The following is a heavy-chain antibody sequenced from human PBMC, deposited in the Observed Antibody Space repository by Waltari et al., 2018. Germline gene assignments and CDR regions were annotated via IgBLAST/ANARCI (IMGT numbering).Heavy chain of an antibody. J-gene: IGHJ4*02. D-gene: IGHD3-22*01. V-gene: IGHV1-69*13. Sequence: QVQLVQSGAEVKKPGSSVKVSCKASGGTFSSYAISWVRQAPGQGLEWMGGIIPIFGTANYAQKCQGRVTITADESTSTAYMELSSLRSEDTAVYYCAIFYPSAYYDDSSGYFDYWGQGTLVTGSS. CDR1: GGTFSSYA. CDR2: IIPIFGTA. CDR3: AIFYPSAYYDDSSGYFDY.